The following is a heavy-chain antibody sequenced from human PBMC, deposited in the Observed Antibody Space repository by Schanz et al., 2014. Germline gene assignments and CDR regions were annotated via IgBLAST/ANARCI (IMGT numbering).Heavy chain of an antibody. J-gene: IGHJ6*03. Sequence: VQLVESGGGVVRPGGSLRLSCAASGFGFDDYAMSWVRQAPGKGLEWAALISHDGNNKHYVDSVEGRFTISRDNTKNFLHLEMNNLRAEDTAVYFCARESGGQNDLDTEPHKYTYMDVWGKGTTVTVSS. D-gene: IGHD1-1*01. V-gene: IGHV3-30-3*01. CDR2: ISHDGNNK. CDR3: ARESGGQNDLDTEPHKYTYMDV. CDR1: GFGFDDYA.